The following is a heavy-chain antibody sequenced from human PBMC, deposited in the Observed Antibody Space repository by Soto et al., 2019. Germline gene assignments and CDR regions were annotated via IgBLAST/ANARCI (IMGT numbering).Heavy chain of an antibody. D-gene: IGHD3-3*01. CDR2: ISGSGGST. J-gene: IGHJ4*02. CDR1: GFTFSSYA. CDR3: AKKFTIFGVVITPYYFDY. V-gene: IGHV3-23*01. Sequence: EVQLLESGGGLVQPGGSLRLSCAASGFTFSSYAMSWVRQAPGKGLEWVSAISGSGGSTYYADSVKGLFTISRDNSKNTLYLQMNSLRAEDTDVYYCAKKFTIFGVVITPYYFDYWGQGTLVTVSS.